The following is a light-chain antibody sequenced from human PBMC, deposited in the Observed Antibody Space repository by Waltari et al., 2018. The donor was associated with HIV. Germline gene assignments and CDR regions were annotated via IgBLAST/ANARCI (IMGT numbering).Light chain of an antibody. V-gene: IGLV1-47*01. CDR3: AAWVDSLSVV. CDR1: SANIGSNF. CDR2: AND. Sequence: QSVLTQSPSVSGTPGQRVTIPCSGSSANIGSNFVFWYQQIPRTAPKLLMYANDERPLGVPDRFSGSKSGTSASLAISGLRSEDEADYYCAAWVDSLSVVFGGGTKLTVL. J-gene: IGLJ2*01.